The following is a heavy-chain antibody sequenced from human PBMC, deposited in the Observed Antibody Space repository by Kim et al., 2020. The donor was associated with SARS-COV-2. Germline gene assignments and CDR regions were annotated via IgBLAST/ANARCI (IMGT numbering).Heavy chain of an antibody. J-gene: IGHJ4*02. Sequence: GGSLRLSCAASGFTFSNYWMEWVRQVPGKGLVWVANINGGGNTINYADSVKGRFTISRDNAKNTLYLQMNSLRVDDTAVYYCASSYSDCGQGTLVTVSP. CDR2: INGGGNTI. D-gene: IGHD5-18*01. CDR1: GFTFSNYW. V-gene: IGHV3-74*01. CDR3: ASSYSD.